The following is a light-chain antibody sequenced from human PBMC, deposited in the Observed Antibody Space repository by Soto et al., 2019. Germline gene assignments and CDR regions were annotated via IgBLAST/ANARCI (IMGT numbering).Light chain of an antibody. Sequence: EIVLTQSPATLSLSQGERATLSCRASQSVTNSLAWYQQKPGRTPRLLIYDASNRATGVPDRFSGSGSGTAFTLTIINLEPDDFAVYYCQQYGDWPPLTFGGGTKVEIK. CDR2: DAS. V-gene: IGKV3-11*01. J-gene: IGKJ4*01. CDR3: QQYGDWPPLT. CDR1: QSVTNS.